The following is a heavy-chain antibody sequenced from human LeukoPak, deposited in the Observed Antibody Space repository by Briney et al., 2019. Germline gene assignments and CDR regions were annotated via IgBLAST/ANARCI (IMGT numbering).Heavy chain of an antibody. J-gene: IGHJ4*02. CDR3: AKAQGTLWAAFDF. V-gene: IGHV3-30*18. CDR2: ISYDGSDK. Sequence: GGSLRLSCAASGFTFSSYGMHWVRQAPCKGLEWVAVISYDGSDKYYTDSVKGRFSISRDNSKNTLYLQMNSLRADDTAVYFCAKAQGTLWAAFDFWGQGTLVTVSS. D-gene: IGHD3-10*01. CDR1: GFTFSSYG.